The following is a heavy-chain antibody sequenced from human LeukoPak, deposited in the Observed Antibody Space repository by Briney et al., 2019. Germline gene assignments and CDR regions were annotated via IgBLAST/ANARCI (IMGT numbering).Heavy chain of an antibody. CDR3: ARQIYYDRSGYFYFN. CDR2: IYYSGST. V-gene: IGHV4-39*01. J-gene: IGHJ4*02. Sequence: SETLSLTCTVSGGSISSSSYYWGWIRQPPGKGLEWIGSIYYSGSTYYNPSLKSRVTTSVDTSKNHFSLKLSSVTAADTAVYYCARQIYYDRSGYFYFNWGQGTLVTVSS. CDR1: GGSISSSSYY. D-gene: IGHD3-22*01.